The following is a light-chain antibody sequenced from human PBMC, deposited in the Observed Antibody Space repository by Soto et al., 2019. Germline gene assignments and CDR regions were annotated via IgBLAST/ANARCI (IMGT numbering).Light chain of an antibody. CDR1: QNINNG. Sequence: EIVMTQSPATLSVSPGERATVSCRASQNINNGLAWYQQKPGQAPRLLIYGASTRATGIPATFSGSGSATEFILTISSLRSEDYAVYYCKQYHDWPLTLGSGTNVDIK. CDR2: GAS. CDR3: KQYHDWPLT. J-gene: IGKJ3*01. V-gene: IGKV3-15*01.